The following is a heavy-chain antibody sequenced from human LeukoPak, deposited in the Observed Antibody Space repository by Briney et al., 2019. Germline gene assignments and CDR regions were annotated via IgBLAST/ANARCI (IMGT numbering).Heavy chain of an antibody. CDR1: GGSFGGYY. J-gene: IGHJ3*02. D-gene: IGHD3/OR15-3a*01. CDR3: ARGFDLDAFDI. CDR2: INHSGST. Sequence: SETLSLTCAVYGGSFGGYYWSWIRQPPGKGLEWIGEINHSGSTNYNPSLKSRVAISLDTSKDQFSLKLSSLTAADTSVYYCARGFDLDAFDIWAQGTMVTVSS. V-gene: IGHV4-34*01.